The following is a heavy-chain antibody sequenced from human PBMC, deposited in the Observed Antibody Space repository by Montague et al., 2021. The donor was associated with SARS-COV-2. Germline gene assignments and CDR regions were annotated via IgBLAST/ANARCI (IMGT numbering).Heavy chain of an antibody. CDR2: INHSGST. V-gene: IGHV4-34*01. Sequence: SETPSLTCAVYGGSFSGYYWGWIRQPPGKGLEWIGEINHSGSTNYNPSLKSRVTISMDTSKNQFSLKLSSVTAADTAVYYCARGVRQLGVRYYYYYIDVWDKGTTVTVSS. CDR3: ARGVRQLGVRYYYYYIDV. J-gene: IGHJ6*03. D-gene: IGHD6-6*01. CDR1: GGSFSGYY.